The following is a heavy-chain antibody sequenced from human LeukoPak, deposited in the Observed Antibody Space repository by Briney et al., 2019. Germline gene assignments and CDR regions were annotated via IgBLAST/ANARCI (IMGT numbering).Heavy chain of an antibody. CDR1: GGFISSGGYY. Sequence: PSETLSLTCTVSGGFISSGGYYLSWIRQNPGKGPEWIVYIYDSGSTYYNPSLKSRITISVDTSKNQFSLKLSSVTAADTAVYYCASYYYDSSGYHDDAFDIWGQGTMVTVSS. CDR2: IYDSGST. V-gene: IGHV4-31*03. D-gene: IGHD3-22*01. CDR3: ASYYYDSSGYHDDAFDI. J-gene: IGHJ3*02.